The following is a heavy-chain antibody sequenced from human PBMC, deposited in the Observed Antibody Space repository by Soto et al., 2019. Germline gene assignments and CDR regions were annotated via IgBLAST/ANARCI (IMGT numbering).Heavy chain of an antibody. D-gene: IGHD6-13*01. CDR2: ISSSSSTI. Sequence: EVQLVESGGGLVQPGGSLRLSCAASGFTFSSYSMKWVRQAPGKGLEWVSYISSSSSTIYYADSVKGRFTISRDNAKNSLSLQMNSLRDEDTAVYYCARGDGRNGSSWYRYYSYGMDVWGQGTTVTVSS. CDR3: ARGDGRNGSSWYRYYSYGMDV. V-gene: IGHV3-48*02. J-gene: IGHJ6*02. CDR1: GFTFSSYS.